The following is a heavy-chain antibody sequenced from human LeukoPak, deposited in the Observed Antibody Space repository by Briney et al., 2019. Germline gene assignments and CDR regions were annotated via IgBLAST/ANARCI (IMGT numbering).Heavy chain of an antibody. V-gene: IGHV3-7*01. D-gene: IGHD2-21*02. CDR3: AREHIVVVTAIPVHAFDI. J-gene: IGHJ3*02. Sequence: GGSLRLSCAASGFTFSSHWMSWVRQAPGKGLEWVANIKQDGSEKYYVDSVKGRFTISRDNAKNSLYLQMNSLRAEDTAVYYCAREHIVVVTAIPVHAFDIWGQGTMVTVSS. CDR2: IKQDGSEK. CDR1: GFTFSSHW.